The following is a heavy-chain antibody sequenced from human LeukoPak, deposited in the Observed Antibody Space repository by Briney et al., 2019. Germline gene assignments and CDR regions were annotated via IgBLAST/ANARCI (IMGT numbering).Heavy chain of an antibody. Sequence: ASVKVSCKASGYTFTSYDINWVRQATGQGLEWMGWMNPNSGNTGYAQKFQGRVTMTRNPSISTAYMELSSLRSDDTAVYYCARRGDLLRYFDWLSGFDYWGQGTLVTVSS. D-gene: IGHD3-9*01. CDR2: MNPNSGNT. V-gene: IGHV1-8*01. CDR3: ARRGDLLRYFDWLSGFDY. CDR1: GYTFTSYD. J-gene: IGHJ4*02.